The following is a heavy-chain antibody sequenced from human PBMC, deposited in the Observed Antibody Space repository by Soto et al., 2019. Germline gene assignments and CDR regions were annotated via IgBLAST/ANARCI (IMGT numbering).Heavy chain of an antibody. CDR3: ARDSGSYSIQNLFDY. D-gene: IGHD1-26*01. Sequence: GGSLRLSCAASGFTFSSYAMHWVRQAPGKGLEWVAVISYDGSNKYYADSVKGRFTISRDNSKNTLYLQMNSLRAEDTAVYYCARDSGSYSIQNLFDYWGQGTLVTVSS. CDR2: ISYDGSNK. V-gene: IGHV3-30-3*01. J-gene: IGHJ4*02. CDR1: GFTFSSYA.